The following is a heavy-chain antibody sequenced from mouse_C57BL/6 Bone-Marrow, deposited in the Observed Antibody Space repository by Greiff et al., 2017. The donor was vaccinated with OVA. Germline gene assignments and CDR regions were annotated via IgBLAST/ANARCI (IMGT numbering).Heavy chain of an antibody. CDR3: ARRTVVALDY. D-gene: IGHD1-1*01. CDR2: ISNGGGST. Sequence: EVHLVESGGGLVQPGGSLKLSCAASGFTFSDYYMYWVRQTPEKRLEWVAYISNGGGSTYYPDTVKGRFTISRDNAKNTLYLQMSRLKSEDTAMYYCARRTVVALDYWGQGTTLTVSS. V-gene: IGHV5-12*01. J-gene: IGHJ2*01. CDR1: GFTFSDYY.